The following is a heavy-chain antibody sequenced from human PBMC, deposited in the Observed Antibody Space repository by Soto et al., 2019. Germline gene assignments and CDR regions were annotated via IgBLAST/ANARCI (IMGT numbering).Heavy chain of an antibody. V-gene: IGHV3-30-3*01. J-gene: IGHJ4*02. CDR3: ARRDCSGSVCYSGVALTFGY. Sequence: QVQLVESGGGVVQPGRSLRLSCAASGFTFSAYAMHWVRQAPGKGLEWVAFISNDGSRIYYADSVEGRFTISRDNTKNTLYLHLNSLITEDTAVYYCARRDCSGSVCYSGVALTFGYSGQGTLVTVSS. D-gene: IGHD2-15*01. CDR1: GFTFSAYA. CDR2: ISNDGSRI.